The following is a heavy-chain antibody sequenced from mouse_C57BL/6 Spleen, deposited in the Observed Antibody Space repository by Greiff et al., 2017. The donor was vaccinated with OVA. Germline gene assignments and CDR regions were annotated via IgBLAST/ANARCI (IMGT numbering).Heavy chain of an antibody. CDR3: ARSEYYYDVSWFAY. V-gene: IGHV1-52*01. CDR1: GYTFTSYW. D-gene: IGHD2-4*01. J-gene: IGHJ3*01. Sequence: VQLQQSGAELVRPGSSVKLSCKASGYTFTSYWMHWVKQRPIQGLEWIGNIDPSDSETHYNQQFKDKATLTVDKSSSTAYMQLSSLTSEASAFYYCARSEYYYDVSWFAYWGQGTLVTVSA. CDR2: IDPSDSET.